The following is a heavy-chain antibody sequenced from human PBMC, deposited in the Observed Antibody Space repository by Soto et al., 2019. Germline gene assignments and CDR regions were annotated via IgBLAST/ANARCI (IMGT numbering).Heavy chain of an antibody. V-gene: IGHV4-39*01. D-gene: IGHD6-19*01. CDR3: ASGPVLSVWAVWVGSGSTPVAFDI. Sequence: ETLSLTCTVSGGSISSSSYYWGWIRQPPGKGLEWIGSIYYSGSTYYNPSLKSRVTISVDTSKNQFSLKLSSVTAADTAVYYCASGPVLSVWAVWVGSGSTPVAFDIWGQGTMVTVSS. J-gene: IGHJ3*02. CDR1: GGSISSSSYY. CDR2: IYYSGST.